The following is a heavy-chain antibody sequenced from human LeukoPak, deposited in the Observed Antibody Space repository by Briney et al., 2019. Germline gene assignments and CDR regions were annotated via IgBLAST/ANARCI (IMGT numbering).Heavy chain of an antibody. Sequence: GGSLRLSCAASGFTFDDYGMSWVRQAPGKGLEWVSGINWNGGSTGYADSVKGRFTISRDNAKNSLYLQMNSLRAEDTALYYCARDRADGIVGANNPFDIWGQGTMVTVSS. CDR2: INWNGGST. D-gene: IGHD1-26*01. J-gene: IGHJ3*02. CDR1: GFTFDDYG. CDR3: ARDRADGIVGANNPFDI. V-gene: IGHV3-20*04.